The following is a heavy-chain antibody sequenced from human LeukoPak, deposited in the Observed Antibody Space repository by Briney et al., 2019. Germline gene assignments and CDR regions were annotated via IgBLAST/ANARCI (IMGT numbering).Heavy chain of an antibody. CDR3: ARHQYCSGGSCYSSASDY. CDR1: GSSISSSSYY. Sequence: SETLSLTCTVSGSSISSSSYYWGWIRQPPGKGLEWIGSIYYSGSTYYNPSLKSRVTISVDTSKNQFSLKLSSVTAADTAVYYCARHQYCSGGSCYSSASDYWGQGTLVTVSS. J-gene: IGHJ4*02. CDR2: IYYSGST. V-gene: IGHV4-39*01. D-gene: IGHD2-15*01.